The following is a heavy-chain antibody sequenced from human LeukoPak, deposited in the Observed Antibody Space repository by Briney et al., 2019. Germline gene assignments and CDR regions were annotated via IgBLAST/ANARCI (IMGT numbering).Heavy chain of an antibody. J-gene: IGHJ4*02. V-gene: IGHV3-30*04. CDR2: ISYDGSNK. Sequence: GGSLRLSCAASGFTFSSYAMHWVRQAPGKGLEWVAVISYDGSNKYYADSVKGRFTISRDNSKNTLYLRMNSLRAEDTAVYYCARDRKWLQAVFDYWGQGTLVTVSS. CDR3: ARDRKWLQAVFDY. CDR1: GFTFSSYA. D-gene: IGHD5-24*01.